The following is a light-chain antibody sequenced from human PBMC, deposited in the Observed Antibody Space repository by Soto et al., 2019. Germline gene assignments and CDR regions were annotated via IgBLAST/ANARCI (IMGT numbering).Light chain of an antibody. CDR2: GAS. CDR3: QQYGGGLFT. Sequence: EIVLTQSPGTLSLSPGERATLSCMASHSFGSYYAAWYQQKPGQAPRLLIYGASSRATGIPDRFSGSGSGNYFTLTTSRLEPDDFAVYYCQQYGGGLFTFGPGTEVEMK. CDR1: HSFGSYY. V-gene: IGKV3-20*01. J-gene: IGKJ3*01.